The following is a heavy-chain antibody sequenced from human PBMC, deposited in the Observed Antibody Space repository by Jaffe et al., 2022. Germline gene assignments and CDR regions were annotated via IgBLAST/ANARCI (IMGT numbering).Heavy chain of an antibody. V-gene: IGHV4-34*01. CDR2: INHSGST. CDR1: GGSFSGYY. CDR3: ARGPGIAAAGTPRFSPYYYYYYMDV. D-gene: IGHD6-13*01. J-gene: IGHJ6*03. Sequence: QVQLQQWGAGLLKPSETLSLTCAVYGGSFSGYYWSWIRQPPGKGLEWIGEINHSGSTNYNPSLKSRVTISVDTSKNQFSLKLSSVTAADTAVYYCARGPGIAAAGTPRFSPYYYYYYMDVWGKGTTVTVSS.